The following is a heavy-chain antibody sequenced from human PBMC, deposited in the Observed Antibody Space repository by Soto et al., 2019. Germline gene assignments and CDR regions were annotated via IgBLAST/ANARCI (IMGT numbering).Heavy chain of an antibody. V-gene: IGHV3-48*01. Sequence: GGSLRLSCAASGFTFSSYSMNWVRQAPGKGLEWVSYISSSSSTIYYADSVKGRFTISRDNAKNSLYLQMNSLRAEDTAVYYCARRTIQLWPRMDVWGQGTTVTVSS. CDR1: GFTFSSYS. CDR3: ARRTIQLWPRMDV. J-gene: IGHJ6*02. CDR2: ISSSSSTI. D-gene: IGHD5-18*01.